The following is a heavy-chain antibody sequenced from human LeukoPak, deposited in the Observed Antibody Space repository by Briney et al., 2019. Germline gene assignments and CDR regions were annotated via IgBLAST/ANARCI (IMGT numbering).Heavy chain of an antibody. J-gene: IGHJ5*02. CDR3: ARSLRSIFEWFDP. Sequence: PSETLSLTCTASGGSISSYYWSWIRQPPGKGLEWIGYIYYSGSTNYNPSLKSRVTISVDTSKNQFSLKLSSVTAADTAVYYCARSLRSIFEWFDPWGQGTLVTVSS. D-gene: IGHD2/OR15-2a*01. CDR2: IYYSGST. CDR1: GGSISSYY. V-gene: IGHV4-59*08.